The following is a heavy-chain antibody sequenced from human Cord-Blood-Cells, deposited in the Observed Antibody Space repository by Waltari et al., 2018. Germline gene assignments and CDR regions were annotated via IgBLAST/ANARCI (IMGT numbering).Heavy chain of an antibody. D-gene: IGHD1-26*01. CDR1: GFTFSRYS. Sequence: EVLLVESGGGLVKPGGSLRLSWAASGFTFSRYSMHWVRQAPGKGLEWVSSISSSSSYIYYADSVKGRFTISRDNAKNSLYLQMNSLRAEDTAVYYCARLSEGAIDYWGQGTLVTVSS. CDR3: ARLSEGAIDY. J-gene: IGHJ4*02. CDR2: ISSSSSYI. V-gene: IGHV3-21*01.